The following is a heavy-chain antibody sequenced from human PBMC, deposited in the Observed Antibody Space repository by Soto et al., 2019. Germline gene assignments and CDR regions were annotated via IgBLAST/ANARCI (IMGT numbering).Heavy chain of an antibody. D-gene: IGHD3-22*01. CDR2: IDPSDSYT. J-gene: IGHJ3*02. Sequence: RGEAQKISSKCAGYSFSSYWISWVRPMPGRGLEWMGRIDPSDSYTNYSPSFQGHVTISADKSIITAYLQWSSLKASDTALYYCARRNSMIVVSGGPDAFDICGQGTMVTVSS. CDR1: GYSFSSYW. V-gene: IGHV5-10-1*01. CDR3: ARRNSMIVVSGGPDAFDI.